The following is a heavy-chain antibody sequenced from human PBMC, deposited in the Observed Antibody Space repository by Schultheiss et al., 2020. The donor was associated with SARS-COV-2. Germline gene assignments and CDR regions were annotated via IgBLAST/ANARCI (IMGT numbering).Heavy chain of an antibody. D-gene: IGHD1-1*01. V-gene: IGHV1-18*01. Sequence: ASVKVSCKASGYTFTSYGISWVRQAPGQGLEWMGWINPNSGGTNYAQKLQGRVTMTTDTSTSTAYMELRSLRSDDTAVYYCARDQTGTTGGYYYYYYMDVWGKGTTVTVSS. CDR3: ARDQTGTTGGYYYYYYMDV. CDR1: GYTFTSYG. J-gene: IGHJ6*03. CDR2: INPNSGGT.